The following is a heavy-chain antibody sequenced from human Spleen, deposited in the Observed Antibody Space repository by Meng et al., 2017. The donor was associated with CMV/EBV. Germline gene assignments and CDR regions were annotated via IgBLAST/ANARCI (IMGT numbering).Heavy chain of an antibody. CDR2: IRSKGYGGTT. J-gene: IGHJ4*02. V-gene: IGHV3-49*04. D-gene: IGHD5-12*01. CDR1: GFTFGDYA. CDR3: ARAKEEWLRFLFDY. Sequence: GGSLRLSCAASGFTFGDYAMSWVRQAPGKGLEWVGFIRSKGYGGTTEYAASVKSRFTISRDDSKSIAYLQMNSLKTEDTAVYYCARAKEEWLRFLFDYRGQGTLVTVSS.